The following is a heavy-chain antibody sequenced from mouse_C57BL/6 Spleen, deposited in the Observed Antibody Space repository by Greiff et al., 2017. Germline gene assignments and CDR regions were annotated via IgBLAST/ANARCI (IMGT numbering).Heavy chain of an antibody. CDR2: IDPEDGET. D-gene: IGHD2-3*01. V-gene: IGHV14-2*01. CDR3: ARKSLDGFHFDY. CDR1: GFNIKDYY. J-gene: IGHJ2*01. Sequence: EVKLVESGAELVKPGASVKLSCTASGFNIKDYYMHWVKQRTEQGLEWIGRIDPEDGETKYAPKFQGKATITADTSSNTAYLQLSSLTSEDTAVYYCARKSLDGFHFDYWGQGTTLTVSS.